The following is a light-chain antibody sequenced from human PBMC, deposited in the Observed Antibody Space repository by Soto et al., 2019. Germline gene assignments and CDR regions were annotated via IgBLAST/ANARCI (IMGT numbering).Light chain of an antibody. J-gene: IGKJ2*01. CDR2: AAS. Sequence: DIQMTQSPSSLSASVGDRVTITCRASQSISSYLNWYQQKPGKAPKLLIYAASSLQSGVPSRFSGSGYATDYTLTHSSLQPEDFATYYCQQSYSTPPYTFGQGTKLAIK. V-gene: IGKV1-39*01. CDR3: QQSYSTPPYT. CDR1: QSISSY.